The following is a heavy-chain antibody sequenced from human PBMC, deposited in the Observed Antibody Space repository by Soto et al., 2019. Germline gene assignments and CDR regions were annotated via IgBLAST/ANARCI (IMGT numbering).Heavy chain of an antibody. J-gene: IGHJ6*02. CDR3: ARSYDSSGYYQYYGMDV. D-gene: IGHD3-22*01. CDR2: IIPISGTA. Sequence: QVQLVQSGAEVKKPGSSVKVSCKASGGTFSSYAISWVRQAPGQGLEWMGGIIPISGTANYAQKFQGRVTTTADESTSTAYMELSSLRSEDTAVYYCARSYDSSGYYQYYGMDVWGQGTTVTVSS. V-gene: IGHV1-69*01. CDR1: GGTFSSYA.